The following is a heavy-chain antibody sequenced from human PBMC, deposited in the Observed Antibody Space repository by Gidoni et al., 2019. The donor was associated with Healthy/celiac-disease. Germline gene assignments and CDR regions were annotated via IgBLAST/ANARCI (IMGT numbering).Heavy chain of an antibody. CDR2: IHHSGSN. Sequence: QVQLQQWGAGLLQPSATLSITCAVYGGSFSGYYWSWIRQPPGKGLEWIGEIHHSGSNNSNPAHTILFTISVDTSMNQFALTLSSVTAADTAVYFCARGTSSGSPADYWGQGTLVTVSS. V-gene: IGHV4-34*01. J-gene: IGHJ4*02. CDR3: ARGTSSGSPADY. CDR1: GGSFSGYY. D-gene: IGHD1-26*01.